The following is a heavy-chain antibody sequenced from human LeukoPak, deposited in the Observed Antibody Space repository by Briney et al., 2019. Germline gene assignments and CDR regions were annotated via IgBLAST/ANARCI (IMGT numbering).Heavy chain of an antibody. Sequence: ASVKVSCKASGYTFTSYGISWVRQAPGQGLEWMGWISAYNGNTNYAQELQGRVTMTTDTSTSTAYMELRSLRSDDTAVYYCASAPQSGDHVDYWGQGTLVTVSS. CDR1: GYTFTSYG. J-gene: IGHJ4*02. V-gene: IGHV1-18*01. CDR2: ISAYNGNT. D-gene: IGHD1-26*01. CDR3: ASAPQSGDHVDY.